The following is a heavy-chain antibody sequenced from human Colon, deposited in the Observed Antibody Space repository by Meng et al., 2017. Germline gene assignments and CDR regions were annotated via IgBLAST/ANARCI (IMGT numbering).Heavy chain of an antibody. CDR2: IPHRGSS. Sequence: VPLRAPAPALPQPSSTLSRAGAVPGGSITNGSWGAWGRGAPGEGLEGSGKIPHRGSSAYGPSLKSRVSMSIDKAKNQFSLKLTSVTAADTAVYHCLRGSGGSVWGQGTLVTVSS. J-gene: IGHJ1*01. CDR1: GGSITNGSW. V-gene: IGHV4-4*02. CDR3: LRGSGGSV. D-gene: IGHD3-10*01.